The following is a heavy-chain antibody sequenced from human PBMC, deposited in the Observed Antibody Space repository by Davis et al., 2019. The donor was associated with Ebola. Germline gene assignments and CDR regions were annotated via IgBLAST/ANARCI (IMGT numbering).Heavy chain of an antibody. CDR3: ARVRDYAYYYGMDV. Sequence: ASVKVSCKASGGTFSSYAISWVRQAPGQGLEWMGWISAYNGNTNYAQKLQGRVTMTTDTSTSTAYMELRSLRSDDTAVYYCARVRDYAYYYGMDVWGQGTTVTVSS. V-gene: IGHV1-18*01. D-gene: IGHD4-17*01. CDR2: ISAYNGNT. CDR1: GGTFSSYA. J-gene: IGHJ6*02.